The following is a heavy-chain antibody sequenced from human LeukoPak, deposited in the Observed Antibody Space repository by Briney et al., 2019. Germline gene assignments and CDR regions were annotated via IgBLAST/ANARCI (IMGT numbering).Heavy chain of an antibody. Sequence: SETLSLTCTVSGGSISSYYWSWIRQPAGKGLEWIGRVYTSGSSNYNPSLKSRVTMSVDTSKKQFSLKLSSVTAADTAVYYCARETYYYDSSAYDYYYYMDVWGKGTTVTVSS. CDR3: ARETYYYDSSAYDYYYYMDV. CDR2: VYTSGSS. J-gene: IGHJ6*03. CDR1: GGSISSYY. D-gene: IGHD3-22*01. V-gene: IGHV4-4*07.